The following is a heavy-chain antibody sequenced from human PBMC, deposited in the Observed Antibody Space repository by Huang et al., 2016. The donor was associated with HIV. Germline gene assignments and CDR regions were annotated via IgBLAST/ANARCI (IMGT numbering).Heavy chain of an antibody. Sequence: EVQLVESGGGLVQPGGSLRLSCAASGFTFSSYWMHWVRQVPGKGLVWVSQITSVGSSTSYAESGKGRFTISRDNAKNTLYLQMNSLRAEDTAVYYCARGSRQGKYYYGSGTAYWGQGTLVTVSS. D-gene: IGHD3-10*01. V-gene: IGHV3-74*01. CDR1: GFTFSSYW. CDR3: ARGSRQGKYYYGSGTAY. CDR2: ITSVGSST. J-gene: IGHJ4*02.